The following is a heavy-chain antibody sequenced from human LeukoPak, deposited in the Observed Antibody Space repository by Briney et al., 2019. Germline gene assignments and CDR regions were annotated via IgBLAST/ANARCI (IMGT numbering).Heavy chain of an antibody. Sequence: SPTLSLTCAISGASVSSNSAAWNWIRQSPPRGLEWLGRTYYRSKWYNDYAPSVKSRITINLDTSKNQFSLQLNSVTPEDTAVYYCARRNNYYGSGSLDYWGQGTLVTVSS. D-gene: IGHD3-10*01. J-gene: IGHJ4*02. CDR3: ARRNNYYGSGSLDY. V-gene: IGHV6-1*01. CDR2: TYYRSKWYN. CDR1: GASVSSNSAA.